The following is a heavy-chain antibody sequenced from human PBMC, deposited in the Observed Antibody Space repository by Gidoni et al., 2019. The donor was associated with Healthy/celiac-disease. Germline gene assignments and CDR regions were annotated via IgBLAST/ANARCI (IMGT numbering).Heavy chain of an antibody. CDR1: GFTFSSYE. CDR2: ISSSGSTI. V-gene: IGHV3-48*03. CDR3: ARAGTVTTI. J-gene: IGHJ4*02. Sequence: EVQLVESGGGLVQPGGSLRLSCAASGFTFSSYEMNWVRQAAGKGLEWVSYISSSGSTIYYADSVKGRFAISRDNAKNSLYLQMNSLRAEDTAVYYCARAGTVTTIWGQGTLVTVSS. D-gene: IGHD4-17*01.